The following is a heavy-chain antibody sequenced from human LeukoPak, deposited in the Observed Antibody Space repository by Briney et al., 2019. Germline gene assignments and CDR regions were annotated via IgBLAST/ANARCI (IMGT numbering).Heavy chain of an antibody. CDR2: INPNSGGT. CDR1: GYTFTGYY. V-gene: IGHV1-2*06. CDR3: ARDLEYSSSSIRGGMDV. Sequence: ASVKVTCKASGYTFTGYYMHWVRQAPGQGLEWMGRINPNSGGTNYAQKFQGRVTMTRDTSISTAYMELSRLRSDDTAVYYCARDLEYSSSSIRGGMDVWGQGTTVTVSS. D-gene: IGHD6-6*01. J-gene: IGHJ6*02.